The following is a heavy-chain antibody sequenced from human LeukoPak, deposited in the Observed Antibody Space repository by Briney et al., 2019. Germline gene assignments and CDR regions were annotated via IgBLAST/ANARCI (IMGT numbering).Heavy chain of an antibody. J-gene: IGHJ4*02. CDR2: INPNSGGT. CDR3: AREIGCSSTSCYAAFDY. D-gene: IGHD2-2*01. V-gene: IGHV1-2*04. CDR1: GYTLTGYY. Sequence: ASVKVSCKASGYTLTGYYMHWVRQAPGQGVEWMGWINPNSGGTNYAQKFQGWVTMTRDTSISTAYMELSRLRSDDTAVYYCAREIGCSSTSCYAAFDYWGQGTLVTVSS.